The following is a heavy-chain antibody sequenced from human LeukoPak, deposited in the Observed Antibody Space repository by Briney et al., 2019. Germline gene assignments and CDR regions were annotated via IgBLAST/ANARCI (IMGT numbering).Heavy chain of an antibody. Sequence: GGSLRLSCTASGFTFRTYWMHWVRQAPGKGLVWVSRINTDGSSTTYADSVKGRFTISRDNAKNTLYLQINSLRAEDTAVYYCTRDYSSCPDYWGQGTLVTVSS. D-gene: IGHD6-13*01. CDR2: INTDGSST. CDR1: GFTFRTYW. V-gene: IGHV3-74*01. CDR3: TRDYSSCPDY. J-gene: IGHJ4*02.